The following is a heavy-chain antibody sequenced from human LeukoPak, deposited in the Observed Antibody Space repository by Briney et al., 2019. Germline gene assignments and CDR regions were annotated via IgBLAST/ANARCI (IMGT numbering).Heavy chain of an antibody. V-gene: IGHV3-23*01. CDR3: AKNGDRGAYCSGGTCYPYYYYCMDV. J-gene: IGHJ6*03. CDR1: GFTFSSYS. CDR2: ISTTGGTT. D-gene: IGHD2-15*01. Sequence: GGSLRLSCAASGFTFSSYSMNWVRQAPGKGLEWVSAISTTGGTTYYADSVKGRFTISRDNSKNTLYLQMNSLRAEDTAIYYCAKNGDRGAYCSGGTCYPYYYYCMDVWGKGTTVTISS.